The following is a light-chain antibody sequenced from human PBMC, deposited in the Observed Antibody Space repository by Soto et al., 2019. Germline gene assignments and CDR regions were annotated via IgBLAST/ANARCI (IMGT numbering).Light chain of an antibody. J-gene: IGLJ2*01. CDR2: LSSDGSH. CDR3: QTWDTGIHVA. V-gene: IGLV4-69*01. CDR1: SGHSNYD. Sequence: QPVLTQSPSASASLGASVNLTCTLSSGHSNYDIAWHQQQPEKGPRYLMKLSSDGSHTKGDGIPDRFSGSSSGAERYLTISSLQSEDEADYYCQTWDTGIHVAFGGGTKLTVL.